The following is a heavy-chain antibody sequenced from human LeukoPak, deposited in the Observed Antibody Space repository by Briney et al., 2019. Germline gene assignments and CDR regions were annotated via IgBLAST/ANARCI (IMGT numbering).Heavy chain of an antibody. CDR2: LHTSGTT. D-gene: IGHD3-22*01. J-gene: IGHJ5*02. V-gene: IGHV4-4*07. CDR3: ARVGYYDSSGNNWFDP. CDR1: GGSISSYY. Sequence: SETLSLTCTVSGGSISSYYWSWIRQPAGKGLEWIGRLHTSGTTNYNPSLKSRVTMSVDTSKNQFSLKLSSVTAADTAVYYCARVGYYDSSGNNWFDPWGQGTLVTVSS.